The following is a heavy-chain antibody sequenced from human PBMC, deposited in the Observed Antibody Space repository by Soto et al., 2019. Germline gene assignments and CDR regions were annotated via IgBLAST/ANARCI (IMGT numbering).Heavy chain of an antibody. CDR3: AVEVWGTEIRDFDY. V-gene: IGHV3-30*03. J-gene: IGHJ4*02. CDR1: GLTFSRYA. D-gene: IGHD3-16*01. CDR2: ISYDGSGK. Sequence: QVQLVESGGGVVQPGRSLRLSCAASGLTFSRYAMHWVRQAPGKGLQWVAVISYDGSGKYYADSVKGRFTISRDHSKNTLFLQMNSLRPEDTALYYCAVEVWGTEIRDFDYWGQGTLVTVSS.